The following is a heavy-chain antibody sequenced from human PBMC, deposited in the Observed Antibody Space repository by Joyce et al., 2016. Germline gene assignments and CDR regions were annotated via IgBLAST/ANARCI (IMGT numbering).Heavy chain of an antibody. J-gene: IGHJ4*02. CDR2: LSSSSSYI. V-gene: IGHV3-21*01. Sequence: PGGSLRLSCAASGFTFSSYSMSWVRQAPGKGREWVSSLSSSSSYIKYTDSVKGRFTISRDNAKNSLYLQMNSLRVEDTAVYYCARSSYTNGIFDYWGQGTLVTVSS. CDR3: ARSSYTNGIFDY. CDR1: GFTFSSYS. D-gene: IGHD2-8*01.